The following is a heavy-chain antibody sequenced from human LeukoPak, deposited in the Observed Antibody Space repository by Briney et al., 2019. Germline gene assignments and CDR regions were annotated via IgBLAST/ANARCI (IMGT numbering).Heavy chain of an antibody. Sequence: GESLKISCKGSGYSFTSYWIGWVRQMPGKGLEWMGIIYPGDSDTRYSPSFQGQVTISADKSISTAYLQWSSLKASDTAMYYCARLAYDSSGSIKGPFDYWGQGTLVTVSS. CDR3: ARLAYDSSGSIKGPFDY. CDR2: IYPGDSDT. CDR1: GYSFTSYW. J-gene: IGHJ4*02. D-gene: IGHD3-22*01. V-gene: IGHV5-51*01.